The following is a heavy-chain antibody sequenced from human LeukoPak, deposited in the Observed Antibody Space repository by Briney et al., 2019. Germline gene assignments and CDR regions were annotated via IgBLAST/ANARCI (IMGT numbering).Heavy chain of an antibody. D-gene: IGHD3-10*01. CDR1: GGTFSSYA. Sequence: VASVKVSCKASGGTFSSYAISWVRQAPGQGLEWMGGIIPIFGTANYAQKFQGRVTITADESTSTAYMELSSLRSEDTAVYYCARASVYYGSGSYYNVTYYYGMDVWGKGTTVTVSS. CDR2: IIPIFGTA. CDR3: ARASVYYGSGSYYNVTYYYGMDV. J-gene: IGHJ6*04. V-gene: IGHV1-69*13.